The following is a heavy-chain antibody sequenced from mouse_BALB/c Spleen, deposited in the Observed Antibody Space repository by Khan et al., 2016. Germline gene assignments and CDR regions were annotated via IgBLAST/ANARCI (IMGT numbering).Heavy chain of an antibody. CDR2: IFPGIGST. Sequence: QVQLQQSGTELPRPGASVKLSCKAAGYTFTDYYLHWVMQRTGQGLEWIGEIFPGIGSTYYNEKFKGNASLTADTSSSTAYMQLSSLTSEDSADYFCASSYFVYFAMDYWGDGASVTVSS. D-gene: IGHD1-1*01. CDR1: GYTFTDYY. V-gene: IGHV1-77*01. CDR3: ASSYFVYFAMDY. J-gene: IGHJ4*01.